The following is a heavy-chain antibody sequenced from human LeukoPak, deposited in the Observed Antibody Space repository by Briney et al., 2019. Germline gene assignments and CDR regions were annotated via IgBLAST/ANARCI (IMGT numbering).Heavy chain of an antibody. Sequence: SETLSLTCAVYGGSFSGYYGSWIRQPPGKGLEWIGEINHSGSTNYNPSLKSRVTISVDTSKNQFSLKLSSVTAADTAVYYCAREPGLLWFGETDYWGQGTLVTVSS. D-gene: IGHD3-10*01. J-gene: IGHJ4*02. CDR3: AREPGLLWFGETDY. CDR2: INHSGST. V-gene: IGHV4-34*01. CDR1: GGSFSGYY.